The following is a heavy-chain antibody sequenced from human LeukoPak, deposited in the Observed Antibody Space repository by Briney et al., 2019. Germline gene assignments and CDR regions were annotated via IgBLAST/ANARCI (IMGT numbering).Heavy chain of an antibody. Sequence: SETLSLTCAVYGGSFSGYYWSWIRQPPGKGLEWIGEINHSGSTNYNPFLKSRVTISVDTSKNQFSLKLSSVTAADTAVYYCARLSIMITFGGVIVSYYFDYWGQGTLVTVSS. CDR3: ARLSIMITFGGVIVSYYFDY. J-gene: IGHJ4*02. CDR2: INHSGST. V-gene: IGHV4-34*01. D-gene: IGHD3-16*02. CDR1: GGSFSGYY.